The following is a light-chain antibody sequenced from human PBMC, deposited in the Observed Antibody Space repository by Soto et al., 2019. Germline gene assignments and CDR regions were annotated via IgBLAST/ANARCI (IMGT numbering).Light chain of an antibody. Sequence: DIQMTQSPSTLSASVGDRVTITCRASQSISSWLAWYQQKPGKAPKLLIYKASSLESGVPSRFSGSGFGTDFTLTISSLQPEDFATYFCQQANSFPLTFGGGTKVDIK. CDR3: QQANSFPLT. CDR1: QSISSW. V-gene: IGKV1-5*03. CDR2: KAS. J-gene: IGKJ4*01.